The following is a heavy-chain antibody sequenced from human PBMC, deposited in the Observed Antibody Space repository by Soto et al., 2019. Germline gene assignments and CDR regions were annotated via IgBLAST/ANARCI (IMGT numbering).Heavy chain of an antibody. D-gene: IGHD6-6*01. CDR1: GFTSSSYG. J-gene: IGHJ6*02. Sequence: GSLRLSCAASGFTSSSYGMHWVRQAPGKGLEWVAVISYDGSNKYYADSVKGRFTISRDNSKNTLYLQMNSLRAEDTAVYYCAKGGGIAARHFYYYGMDVWGQGTTVTVSS. CDR3: AKGGGIAARHFYYYGMDV. V-gene: IGHV3-30*18. CDR2: ISYDGSNK.